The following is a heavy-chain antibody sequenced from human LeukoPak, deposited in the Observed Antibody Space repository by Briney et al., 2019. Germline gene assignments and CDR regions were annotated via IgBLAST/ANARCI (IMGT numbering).Heavy chain of an antibody. Sequence: GGSLRLSCAASGFTFSSYGMHWVRQAPGKGLEWVAVIWYDGSNKYYADSVKGRFTISRDNSKKTLYLQMNSLRAEDTAVYYCAREVLSGYSSGWYRGFDYWGQGTLVTVSS. D-gene: IGHD6-19*01. CDR1: GFTFSSYG. J-gene: IGHJ4*02. V-gene: IGHV3-33*01. CDR3: AREVLSGYSSGWYRGFDY. CDR2: IWYDGSNK.